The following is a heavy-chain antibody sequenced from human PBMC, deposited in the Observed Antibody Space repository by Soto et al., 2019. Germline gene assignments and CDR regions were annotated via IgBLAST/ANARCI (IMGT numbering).Heavy chain of an antibody. CDR1: GGSISSSSSY. CDR2: IYYLGNT. CDR3: AGLYPYDSSGYYFKTRGRHGLWFDP. V-gene: IGHV4-39*01. D-gene: IGHD3-22*01. Sequence: SETLSLTCTVSGGSISSSSSYWGWIRQPPGKGLEWVGSIYYLGNTYYNPSLGSRVTISVDTSKNQFSLKLRSVTAADTAVFYCAGLYPYDSSGYYFKTRGRHGLWFDPWGQGTLVTVSS. J-gene: IGHJ5*02.